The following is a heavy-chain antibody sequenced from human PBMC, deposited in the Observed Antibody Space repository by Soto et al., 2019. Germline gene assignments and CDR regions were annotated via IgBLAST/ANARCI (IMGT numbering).Heavy chain of an antibody. CDR2: ISGYNGGT. CDR3: ARDRRELRTGIYNALDV. D-gene: IGHD1-26*01. CDR1: GYTFTNYG. Sequence: ASVKVSCKASGYTFTNYGISWVRQAPAQGLDCMGWISGYNGGTNYAQKVQGRVTMTTDTSTSTAYMELRRLRSDDTAVYYCARDRRELRTGIYNALDVWGQGTPVTVSS. V-gene: IGHV1-18*04. J-gene: IGHJ6*02.